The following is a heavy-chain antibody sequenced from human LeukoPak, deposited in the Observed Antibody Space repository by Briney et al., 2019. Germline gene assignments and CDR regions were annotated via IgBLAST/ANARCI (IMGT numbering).Heavy chain of an antibody. CDR2: ISGSGGST. CDR3: AKTIGTAMLPEGCNY. V-gene: IGHV3-23*01. J-gene: IGHJ4*02. D-gene: IGHD5-18*01. Sequence: GGSLRLSCAAPGFTFTSYARSWVRQAPGKGLEWVSGISGSGGSTYYADSVKVRFTISRDNSKNTLYLQMNSLRAEDTAVYYCAKTIGTAMLPEGCNYWGQGALVTVSS. CDR1: GFTFTSYA.